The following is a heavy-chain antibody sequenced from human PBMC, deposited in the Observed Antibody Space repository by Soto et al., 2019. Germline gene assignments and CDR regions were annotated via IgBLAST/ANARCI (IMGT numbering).Heavy chain of an antibody. CDR1: GYTFTSYY. D-gene: IGHD1-1*01. J-gene: IGHJ6*02. CDR2: INPSGGST. CDR3: ARVILGSDSTTGGMDV. V-gene: IGHV1-46*01. Sequence: ASVKVSCKASGYTFTSYYMHWLRQAAGQGLEWMGIINPSGGSTSYAQKFQGRVTMTRDTSTSTVYMELSSLRSEDTAVYYCARVILGSDSTTGGMDVWGQGTTVTVSS.